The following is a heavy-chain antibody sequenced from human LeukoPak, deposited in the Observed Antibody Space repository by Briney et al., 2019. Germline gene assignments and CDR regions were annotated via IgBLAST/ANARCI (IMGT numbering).Heavy chain of an antibody. V-gene: IGHV3-74*01. CDR1: GFTFSNYW. J-gene: IGHJ4*02. D-gene: IGHD6-13*01. Sequence: GGSLRLSCAASGFTFSNYWMHWLRQAPGKGPVWVSRIKSDGSSTRFADSVQGRFTISRDNGKNTLYLQMNSLRAEDTAVYYCARGGDSSNWYPGYFDYWGQGALVTVSS. CDR2: IKSDGSST. CDR3: ARGGDSSNWYPGYFDY.